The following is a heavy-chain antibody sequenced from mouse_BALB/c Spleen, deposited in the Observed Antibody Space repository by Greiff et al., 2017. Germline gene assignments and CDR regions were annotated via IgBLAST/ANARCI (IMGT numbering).Heavy chain of an antibody. CDR3: ARRSITLYAMDY. CDR2: IYPGDGDT. CDR1: GYTFTSYW. Sequence: QVQLQQSGAELARPGASVKLSCKASGYTFTSYWMQWVKQRPGQGLEWIGAIYPGDGDTRYTQKFKGKATLTADKSSSTAYMQLSSLASEDSAVYYCARRSITLYAMDYWGQGTSVTVSS. V-gene: IGHV1-87*01. D-gene: IGHD1-2*01. J-gene: IGHJ4*01.